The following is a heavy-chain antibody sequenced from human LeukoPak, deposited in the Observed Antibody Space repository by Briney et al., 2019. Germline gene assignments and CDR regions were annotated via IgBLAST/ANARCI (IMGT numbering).Heavy chain of an antibody. CDR1: GFTFSSYA. J-gene: IGHJ4*02. V-gene: IGHV3-30-3*01. Sequence: AGGSLRLSCAASGFTFSSYAMHWVRQAPGKGLEWVAVISYDGSNKYYADSVKGRFTISRDNSKNTLYLQMNSLRAEDTAVYYCARANLKKYSSSWYGDYWGQGTLVTVSS. CDR2: ISYDGSNK. CDR3: ARANLKKYSSSWYGDY. D-gene: IGHD6-13*01.